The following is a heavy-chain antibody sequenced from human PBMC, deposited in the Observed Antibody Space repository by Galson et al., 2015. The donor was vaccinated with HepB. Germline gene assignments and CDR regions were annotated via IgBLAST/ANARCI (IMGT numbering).Heavy chain of an antibody. J-gene: IGHJ4*02. V-gene: IGHV3-23*01. CDR1: GFTFSSYA. CDR3: VKDYYEGGAYYYGFDS. D-gene: IGHD3-22*01. CDR2: IGGSGNGT. Sequence: SLRLSCAASGFTFSSYAMSWVRQAPGKGLEWVSSIGGSGNGTYYADSVKGRFTISRDNSKTTMSLQMDSLRAEDTAIYYCVKDYYEGGAYYYGFDSWGQGTLVTVSS.